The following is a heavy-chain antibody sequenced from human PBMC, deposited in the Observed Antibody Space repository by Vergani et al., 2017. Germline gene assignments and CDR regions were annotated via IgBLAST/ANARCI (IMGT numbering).Heavy chain of an antibody. J-gene: IGHJ4*02. CDR3: ATIGYRRWGYYFDY. CDR2: ICHTEAT. V-gene: IGHV4-4*02. Sequence: QLQLQESGPGLVKPSETLSLTCTVSGDSISSNNCWTWVRQPPGKGLEWIGEICHTEATKYSPSLKSRVTVSVDESRNLFSLRLNSVTAADTAVYYCATIGYRRWGYYFDYWGQGILVTVSS. CDR1: GDSISSNNC. D-gene: IGHD2-2*02.